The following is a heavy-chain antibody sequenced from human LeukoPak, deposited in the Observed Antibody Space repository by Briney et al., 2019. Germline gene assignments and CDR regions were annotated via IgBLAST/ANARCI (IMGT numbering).Heavy chain of an antibody. CDR3: AREGGYDRRSMDV. Sequence: EASVKVSCKASGGTFSSYAISWVRQAPGQGPEWMGGIIPIFGTANYAQKFQGRVTITADESTSTAYMELSSLRSEDTAVYYCAREGGYDRRSMDVWGQGTTVTVSS. V-gene: IGHV1-69*13. J-gene: IGHJ6*02. CDR1: GGTFSSYA. CDR2: IIPIFGTA. D-gene: IGHD5-12*01.